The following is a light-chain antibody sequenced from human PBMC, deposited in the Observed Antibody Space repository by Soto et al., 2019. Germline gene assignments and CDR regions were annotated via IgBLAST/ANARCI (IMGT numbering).Light chain of an antibody. Sequence: DIQMTQSPSSLSASVGDRITITCQASQDISKYIIWYQQTPGKAPKFLIYEASNLERGVPSRFSGSGSGTDFTFTIISLQPEDIATYYCQQYHSLPFTFGPGTKLDIK. CDR2: EAS. J-gene: IGKJ3*01. CDR3: QQYHSLPFT. CDR1: QDISKY. V-gene: IGKV1-33*01.